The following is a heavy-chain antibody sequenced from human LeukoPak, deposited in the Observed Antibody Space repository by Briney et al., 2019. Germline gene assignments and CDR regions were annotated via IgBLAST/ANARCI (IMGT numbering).Heavy chain of an antibody. CDR3: AREYNEFDY. D-gene: IGHD1-14*01. Sequence: PGGSLRLSCAASGFTFSSYEMNWVRQAPGKGLEWVSYISGSGSTIYYADSVKGRFTISRDNAENSLYLQMNSLRAEDTAVYYCAREYNEFDYWGQGTLVTVSS. J-gene: IGHJ4*02. CDR1: GFTFSSYE. CDR2: ISGSGSTI. V-gene: IGHV3-48*03.